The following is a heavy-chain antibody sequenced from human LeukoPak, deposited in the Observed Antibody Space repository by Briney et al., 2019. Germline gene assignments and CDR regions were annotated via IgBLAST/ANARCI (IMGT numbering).Heavy chain of an antibody. J-gene: IGHJ4*02. CDR1: GGSISSYY. CDR2: IYTSGST. V-gene: IGHV4-4*07. CDR3: ARRPGIAVAEYYFDY. D-gene: IGHD6-19*01. Sequence: KPSETLSLTCTISGGSISSYYWSWIRQPAGKGLEWIGRIYTSGSTNYNPSLKSRVTMSVDTSKNQFSLKLSSVTAADTAVYYCARRPGIAVAEYYFDYWGQGTLVTVSS.